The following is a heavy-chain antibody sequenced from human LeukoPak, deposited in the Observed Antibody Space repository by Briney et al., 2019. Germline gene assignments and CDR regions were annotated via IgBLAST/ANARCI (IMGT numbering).Heavy chain of an antibody. CDR3: ASTKALVGARGFFGY. D-gene: IGHD1-26*01. Sequence: SETLSLTCTVSGYSISSGYYWGWIRQPPGKGLEWIGSIYHSGSTYYNPSLKSRVTISVDTSKNQFSLKLSSVTAADTAVYYCASTKALVGARGFFGYWGQGTLVTVSS. CDR1: GYSISSGYY. V-gene: IGHV4-38-2*02. CDR2: IYHSGST. J-gene: IGHJ4*02.